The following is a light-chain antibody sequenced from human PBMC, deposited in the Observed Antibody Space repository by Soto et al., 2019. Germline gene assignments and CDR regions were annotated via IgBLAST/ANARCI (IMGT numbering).Light chain of an antibody. V-gene: IGKV3-20*01. CDR2: GAS. CDR1: QSVSSSY. Sequence: EIVLTQSPGTLSLSPGERATLSCRASQSVSSSYLVWYQQKPGQAPRLLIYGASSRATGIPDRFSGGGSGTDFTLIISRLEPVDFAVYYCQQYGTSPFTFGPGTKVDIK. J-gene: IGKJ3*01. CDR3: QQYGTSPFT.